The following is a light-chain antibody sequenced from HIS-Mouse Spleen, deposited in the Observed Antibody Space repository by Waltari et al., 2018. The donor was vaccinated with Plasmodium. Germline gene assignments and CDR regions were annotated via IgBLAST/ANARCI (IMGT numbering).Light chain of an antibody. CDR2: AAS. V-gene: IGKV1D-8*02. CDR1: QGISIY. CDR3: QQYYSFPQT. J-gene: IGKJ1*01. Sequence: AIWMPQSPSLLSASTGDRVTISCRMSQGISIYLTWYQQKPGKAPELLIYAASTLQSGVPSRFSGSGSGTDFTLTISCLQSEDFATYYCQQYYSFPQTFGQGTKVEIK.